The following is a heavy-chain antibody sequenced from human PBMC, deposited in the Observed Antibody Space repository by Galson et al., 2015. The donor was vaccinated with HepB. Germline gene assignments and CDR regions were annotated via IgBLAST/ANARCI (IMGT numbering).Heavy chain of an antibody. V-gene: IGHV1-8*01. Sequence: SVKVSCKASGYTFTSYDINWVRQATGQGLEWIGWMNPNSGNTGYAQKFQGRVTMTRNTSISTAYMELSSLRSEDTAVYYCARGTGRYDFWSGYFSYYYYMDVWGKGTTVTVSS. D-gene: IGHD3-3*01. J-gene: IGHJ6*03. CDR3: ARGTGRYDFWSGYFSYYYYMDV. CDR2: MNPNSGNT. CDR1: GYTFTSYD.